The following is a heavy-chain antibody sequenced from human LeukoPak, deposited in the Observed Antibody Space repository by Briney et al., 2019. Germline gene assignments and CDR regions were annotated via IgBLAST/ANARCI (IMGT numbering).Heavy chain of an antibody. CDR3: AREYYDFWSPSKGGDAFDI. V-gene: IGHV4-39*07. Sequence: SETLSLTCTVSGGSISSSSYYWGWIRQPPGKGLEWIGNIFYSGSTYYNPSLKSRVTISVDTSKNQFSLKLSSVTAADTAVYYCAREYYDFWSPSKGGDAFDIWGQGTMVTVSS. CDR1: GGSISSSSYY. J-gene: IGHJ3*02. CDR2: IFYSGST. D-gene: IGHD3-3*01.